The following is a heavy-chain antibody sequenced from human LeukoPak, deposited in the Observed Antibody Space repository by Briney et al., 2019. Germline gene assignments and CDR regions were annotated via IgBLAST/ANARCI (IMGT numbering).Heavy chain of an antibody. J-gene: IGHJ4*02. V-gene: IGHV3-7*03. Sequence: PGGSLRLSCAASGFTFSSYAMTWVRQAPGKGLEWVANIKQDGSEKYYVDSVKGRFTISRDNAKNSLYLQMNSLRAEDTALYYCARDVGKASEGGITMIVVVIALDYWGQGTLVTVSS. CDR1: GFTFSSYA. D-gene: IGHD3-22*01. CDR2: IKQDGSEK. CDR3: ARDVGKASEGGITMIVVVIALDY.